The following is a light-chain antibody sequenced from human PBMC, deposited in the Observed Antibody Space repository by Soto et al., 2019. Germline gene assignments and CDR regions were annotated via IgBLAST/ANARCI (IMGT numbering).Light chain of an antibody. J-gene: IGKJ3*01. V-gene: IGKV4-1*01. CDR3: QQYYSTPFT. CDR2: WAS. CDR1: QSVLYSSNNKNY. Sequence: DIVMTQSPDSLAESLGERATINCKSSQSVLYSSNNKNYLAWYQQKPGQPPKLLIYWASTRESGVPDRFSGRGSGTDFTLTISSLQAEDVAVYYCQQYYSTPFTFGPGTKVDIK.